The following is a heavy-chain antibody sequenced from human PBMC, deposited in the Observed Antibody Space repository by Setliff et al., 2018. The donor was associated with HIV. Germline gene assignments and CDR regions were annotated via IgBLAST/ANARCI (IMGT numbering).Heavy chain of an antibody. CDR1: GFTLSDYY. CDR2: SSSSGGSR. Sequence: PGGSLRLSCATSGFTLSDYYINWIRQAPGKGLEWVSYSSSSGGSRYYADSVKGRFTISRDNSKNTLYLQMNSLRAEDTAVYYCAREEYTQYYFDYWGQGTLVTVSS. D-gene: IGHD6-6*01. V-gene: IGHV3-11*04. J-gene: IGHJ4*02. CDR3: AREEYTQYYFDY.